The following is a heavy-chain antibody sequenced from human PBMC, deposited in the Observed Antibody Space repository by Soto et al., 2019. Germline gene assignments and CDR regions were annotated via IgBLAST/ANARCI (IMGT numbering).Heavy chain of an antibody. Sequence: PGGSLRLSCAASGFTFSSYGMHWVRQAPGKGLEWVAVISYDGSNKYYADSVKGRFTISRDNSKNTLYLQMNSLRAEDTAVYYCAKDQEDIVLMVYATPGYYYGMDVWGQGTTVTVSS. CDR3: AKDQEDIVLMVYATPGYYYGMDV. D-gene: IGHD2-8*01. J-gene: IGHJ6*02. V-gene: IGHV3-30*18. CDR2: ISYDGSNK. CDR1: GFTFSSYG.